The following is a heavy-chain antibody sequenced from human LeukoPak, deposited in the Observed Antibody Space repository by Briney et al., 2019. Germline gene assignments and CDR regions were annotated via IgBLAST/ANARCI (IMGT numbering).Heavy chain of an antibody. J-gene: IGHJ2*01. CDR1: GGSFSGYY. CDR2: INHSGST. CDR3: ARDYGGNPNHWYFDL. D-gene: IGHD4-23*01. Sequence: KPSETLSLTCAVYGGSFSGYYWSWIRQPPGKGLEWIGEINHSGSTNYNPSLKSRVTMSVDTSKNQFSLKLSSVTAADTAVYYCARDYGGNPNHWYFDLWGRGTLVTVSS. V-gene: IGHV4-34*01.